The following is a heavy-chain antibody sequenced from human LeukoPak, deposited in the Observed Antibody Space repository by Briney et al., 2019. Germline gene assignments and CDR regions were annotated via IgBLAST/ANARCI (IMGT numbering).Heavy chain of an antibody. D-gene: IGHD2-15*01. CDR1: GFTFSNYV. CDR3: AKGVVAATNAAYYGMDV. V-gene: IGHV3-30*18. J-gene: IGHJ6*02. CDR2: ISYDESDK. Sequence: GGSLRLSCAAPGFTFSNYVMHWVRQAPGKGLEWVAVISYDESDKYYADSVKGRFTISRDNSKNTLYLQMNSLRPEDTAVYYCAKGVVAATNAAYYGMDVWGQGTTVTVSS.